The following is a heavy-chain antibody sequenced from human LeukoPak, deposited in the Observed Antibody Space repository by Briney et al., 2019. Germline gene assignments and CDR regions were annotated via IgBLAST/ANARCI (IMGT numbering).Heavy chain of an antibody. J-gene: IGHJ4*02. Sequence: GGSLRLSCAASGFTFSDYYMTWFRQAPGKGLEWVSYITSAGGTIFYTDSVKGRFIVSRDNAKNSLYLQMNILRAEDTAIYYCARVLPPAANRAPYYFDCWGQGTLVTVSS. D-gene: IGHD2-2*01. CDR3: ARVLPPAANRAPYYFDC. CDR1: GFTFSDYY. CDR2: ITSAGGTI. V-gene: IGHV3-11*04.